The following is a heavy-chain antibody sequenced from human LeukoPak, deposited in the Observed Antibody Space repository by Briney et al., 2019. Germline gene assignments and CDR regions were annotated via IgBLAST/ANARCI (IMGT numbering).Heavy chain of an antibody. CDR2: IYYSGST. Sequence: SETLSLTCTVSGGSISSSSYYWGWIRQPPGKGLEWIGSIYYSGSTYYNPSLKSRVTISVDTSKNQFSLKLSSVTAADTAVYYCARHYVQQWLVPMGDAFDICGQGTMVTVSS. D-gene: IGHD6-19*01. CDR1: GGSISSSSYY. CDR3: ARHYVQQWLVPMGDAFDI. V-gene: IGHV4-39*01. J-gene: IGHJ3*02.